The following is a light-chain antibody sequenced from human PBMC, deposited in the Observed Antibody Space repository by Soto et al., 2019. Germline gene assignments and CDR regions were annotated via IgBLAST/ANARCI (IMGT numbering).Light chain of an antibody. V-gene: IGLV2-11*01. CDR1: SSDVGTYNS. CDR3: KSYAGSNTYV. Sequence: QSVLTQPRSVSGSPRQSVTISCTGTSSDVGTYNSVSWYQQYPGKGPKLVLYDVTKRPSGVPDRFSGSKSGNTASLTVSGLQAADEADYFCKSYAGSNTYVFGSGTKLTVL. CDR2: DVT. J-gene: IGLJ1*01.